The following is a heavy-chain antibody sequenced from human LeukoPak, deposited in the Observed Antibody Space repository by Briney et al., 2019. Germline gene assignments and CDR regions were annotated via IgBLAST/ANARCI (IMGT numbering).Heavy chain of an antibody. V-gene: IGHV1-24*01. J-gene: IGHJ4*02. D-gene: IGHD2-15*01. CDR1: GYTLTELS. Sequence: GASVKVSCKVSGYTLTELSMHWVRQAPGKGLEWMGGFDPEDGETIYAQKFQGRVTMTEDTSTDTAYMELSSLRSEDTAVYYCATAYCSGGSCYDFLDYWGQGTLVTVSS. CDR3: ATAYCSGGSCYDFLDY. CDR2: FDPEDGET.